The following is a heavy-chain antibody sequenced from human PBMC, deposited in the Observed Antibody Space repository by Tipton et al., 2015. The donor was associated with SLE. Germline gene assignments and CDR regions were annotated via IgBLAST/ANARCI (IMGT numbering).Heavy chain of an antibody. Sequence: TLSLTCAVSGYSIRSGYFWGWFRKPPGKGLEWIGYTSNGGSTRYNPSLKSRVSMSMDTSKNQFSLRLSSVTAADTAVYYCARHDTNYGRNWFDPWGQGTLVTVSS. D-gene: IGHD2-8*01. CDR1: GYSIRSGYF. CDR3: ARHDTNYGRNWFDP. CDR2: TSNGGST. V-gene: IGHV4-38-2*01. J-gene: IGHJ5*02.